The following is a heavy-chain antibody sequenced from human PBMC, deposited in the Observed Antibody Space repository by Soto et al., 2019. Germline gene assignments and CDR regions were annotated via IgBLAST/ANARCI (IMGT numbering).Heavy chain of an antibody. CDR1: GGTFSSYA. D-gene: IGHD3-16*02. CDR2: IIPIFGTA. V-gene: IGHV1-69*06. J-gene: IGHJ4*02. CDR3: ARVDRYGDYFDY. Sequence: ASVKVSCKASGGTFSSYAISWVRQAPGQGLEWMGGIIPIFGTANYAQKFRGRVTITADKSTSTAYMELSSLRSEDTAVYYCARVDRYGDYFDYWGQGTLVTVSS.